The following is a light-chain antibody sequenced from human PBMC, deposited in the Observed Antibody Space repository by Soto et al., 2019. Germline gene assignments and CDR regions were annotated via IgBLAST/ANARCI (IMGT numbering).Light chain of an antibody. J-gene: IGKJ1*01. CDR3: KQYNYFWA. V-gene: IGKV1-5*01. Sequence: DIQMTQSPCTLSASAGDRVTITCRASQSISSWLAWYQQKPGKAPKLLIYDASNLESGVPSRFSGGGSGTEFSLTISSLQPDDFATYYCKQYNYFWAFGQGTKVDIK. CDR1: QSISSW. CDR2: DAS.